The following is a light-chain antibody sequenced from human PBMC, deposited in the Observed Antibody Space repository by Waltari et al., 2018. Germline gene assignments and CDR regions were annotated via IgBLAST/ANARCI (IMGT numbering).Light chain of an antibody. CDR2: DAS. V-gene: IGKV1-5*01. CDR3: QQYNSFPYS. J-gene: IGKJ2*01. Sequence: DTQLSQFPSTLAASVGDRVTITCRASQNTYTWLAWYQQKPGKAPKLLMFDASSLERGVSSRFSGSGSGTEFTLTISSLQPDDSATYYCQQYNSFPYSFGQGTKVEIK. CDR1: QNTYTW.